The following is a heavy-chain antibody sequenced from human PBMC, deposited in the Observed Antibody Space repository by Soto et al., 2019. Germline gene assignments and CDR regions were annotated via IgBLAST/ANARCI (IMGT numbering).Heavy chain of an antibody. V-gene: IGHV2-5*02. J-gene: IGHJ5*02. D-gene: IGHD6-6*01. CDR2: IYWDDDK. Sequence: QITLKESGPKLVKPTQTLTLTCTFSGFSLSTSGVGVGWIRQPPGKALEWLALIYWDDDKRYSPSLKSRLTITKHTSKNQVVLTMTNMDPVDTATYYCAHRWYSSSFNWFDPWGQGTLVTVSS. CDR1: GFSLSTSGVG. CDR3: AHRWYSSSFNWFDP.